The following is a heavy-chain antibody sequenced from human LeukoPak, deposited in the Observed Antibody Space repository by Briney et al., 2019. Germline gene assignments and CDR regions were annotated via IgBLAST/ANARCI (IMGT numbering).Heavy chain of an antibody. Sequence: TGGSLRLSCAASGFTFSSYWMSWVRQAPGKGLEWVANIKQDGSEKYYVDSVKGRFTISRDNAKKSLYLQMNSLRVEDTGVYYCASSPIAVALPSYWGQGTLVTVSS. CDR1: GFTFSSYW. J-gene: IGHJ4*02. CDR2: IKQDGSEK. V-gene: IGHV3-7*01. CDR3: ASSPIAVALPSY. D-gene: IGHD6-19*01.